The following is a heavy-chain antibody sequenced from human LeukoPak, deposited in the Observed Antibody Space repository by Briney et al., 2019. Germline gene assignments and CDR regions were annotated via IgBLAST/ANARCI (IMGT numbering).Heavy chain of an antibody. D-gene: IGHD3-22*01. CDR1: GYSFTGYY. CDR3: ARGPNYYDSSGYYLVVGFRGYYMDV. Sequence: ASVKVSCKASGYSFTGYYMHWVRQAPGQGLEWMGWINPNSGGTNYAQKFQGRVTMTRDTSISTAYMELSRLRSDDTAVYYCARGPNYYDSSGYYLVVGFRGYYMDVWGKGTTVTVSS. CDR2: INPNSGGT. J-gene: IGHJ6*03. V-gene: IGHV1-2*02.